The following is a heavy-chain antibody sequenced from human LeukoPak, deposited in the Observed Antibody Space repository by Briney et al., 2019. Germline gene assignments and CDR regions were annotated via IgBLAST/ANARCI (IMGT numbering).Heavy chain of an antibody. CDR3: ARVRDILSGHDS. D-gene: IGHD3-9*01. V-gene: IGHV1-2*02. CDR1: GYPFTDYY. CDR2: INPIGGGT. J-gene: IGHJ4*02. Sequence: GASVKVSCKASGYPFTDYYIHWLRQAPGQGLEWMGWINPIGGGTNYAQKFHGRVTSTSDTSITTAYMELTRLTSDDTAVYYCARVRDILSGHDSWGLGTLVIVSS.